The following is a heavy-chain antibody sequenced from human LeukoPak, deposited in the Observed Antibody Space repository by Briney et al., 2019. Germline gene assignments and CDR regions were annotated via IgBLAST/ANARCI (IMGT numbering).Heavy chain of an antibody. V-gene: IGHV4-59*12. Sequence: SEPLSLPCTVSGGSITNYYWRWIRQPPGKGLQWIACMSYPWGTNHTPSLKNRLTVSLDMSQNHFCLKLTSVTAADTAVYYCVKHDPIGNSHPLGVWGQGTMVTVSS. CDR1: GGSITNYY. J-gene: IGHJ3*01. D-gene: IGHD4-23*01. CDR3: VKHDPIGNSHPLGV. CDR2: MSYPWGT.